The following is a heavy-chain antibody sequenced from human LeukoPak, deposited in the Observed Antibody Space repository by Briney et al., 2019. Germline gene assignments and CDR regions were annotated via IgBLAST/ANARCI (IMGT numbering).Heavy chain of an antibody. D-gene: IGHD1-26*01. CDR1: GLPLSSYG. CDR2: IRYDGSNK. J-gene: IGHJ4*02. Sequence: GGSLRLPCGASGLPLSSYGMHWVRQAPGKGLEWAAFIRYDGSNKYYADSVKGRFTISRDNSKNTLYLQMNSLRVDDTAVYYCAKAGSGSYPTFLDYWGQGTPVTVSS. V-gene: IGHV3-30*02. CDR3: AKAGSGSYPTFLDY.